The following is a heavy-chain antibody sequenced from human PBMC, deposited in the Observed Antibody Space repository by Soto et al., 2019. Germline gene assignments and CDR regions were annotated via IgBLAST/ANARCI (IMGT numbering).Heavy chain of an antibody. CDR2: INQSGTT. CDR1: GGSFSGYY. CDR3: ARGSRPRTSIVKQRQCFYSY. V-gene: IGHV4-34*01. D-gene: IGHD3-22*01. Sequence: AETLSLTCAVSGGSFSGYYWSWIRQAPGKGLEWIGEINQSGTTNYSPSLKSRVNMSVDTSKNQFSLRLNSVTAADTAMYYCARGSRPRTSIVKQRQCFYSYWGQGALVTVSS. J-gene: IGHJ1*01.